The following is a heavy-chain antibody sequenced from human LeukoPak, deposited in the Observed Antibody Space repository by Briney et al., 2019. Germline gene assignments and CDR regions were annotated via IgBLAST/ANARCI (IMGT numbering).Heavy chain of an antibody. V-gene: IGHV3-30*02. CDR2: IGFDGSNK. CDR3: ARDLYDSSGYYFLY. D-gene: IGHD3-22*01. J-gene: IGHJ4*02. CDR1: GITFSTYG. Sequence: GGSLRLSCAASGITFSTYGMHWVRQAPGKGLKWVAFIGFDGSNKYYADSVKGRFTISRDNSKNTLYLQMNSLRAEDTAVYYCARDLYDSSGYYFLYWGQGTLVTVSS.